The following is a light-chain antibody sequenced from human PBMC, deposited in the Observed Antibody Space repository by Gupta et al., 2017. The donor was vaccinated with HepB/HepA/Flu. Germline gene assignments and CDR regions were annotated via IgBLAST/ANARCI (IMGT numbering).Light chain of an antibody. CDR1: HSINTY. CDR3: QQSYSTPRT. J-gene: IGKJ1*01. CDR2: AAS. V-gene: IGKV1-39*01. Sequence: DIQMTQSPSSLSASVGDRVTITCRASHSINTYLNWYQQKPGKAPKLLIYAASSLQSGVPSRFSGSGSGTDFTLTISSLQLEDFATYYCQQSYSTPRTVGQGTKVEIK.